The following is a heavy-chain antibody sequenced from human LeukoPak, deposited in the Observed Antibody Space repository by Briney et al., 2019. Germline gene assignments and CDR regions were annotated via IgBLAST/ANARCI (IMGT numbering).Heavy chain of an antibody. D-gene: IGHD3-22*01. CDR3: AKVELGGYYDSSGYY. J-gene: IGHJ4*02. Sequence: GGSLRLSCAASGFTFSSYAMHWVRQAPGKGLEWAAVISYDGSNKYYADSVKGRFTISRDNSKNTLYLQMNSLRAEDTAVYYCAKVELGGYYDSSGYYWGQGTLVTVSS. CDR2: ISYDGSNK. V-gene: IGHV3-30-3*01. CDR1: GFTFSSYA.